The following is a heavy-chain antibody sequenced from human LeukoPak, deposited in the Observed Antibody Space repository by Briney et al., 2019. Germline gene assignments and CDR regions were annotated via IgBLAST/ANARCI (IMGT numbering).Heavy chain of an antibody. CDR1: GFTFSSYA. Sequence: GGSLRLSCAASGFTFSSYAMHWVRQAPGKGLEWVAVISYDGSNKCYADSVKGRFTISRDNSKNTLYLQMNSLRAEDTAVYYCASYSSGWQNDYWGQGTLVTVSS. V-gene: IGHV3-30-3*01. CDR2: ISYDGSNK. CDR3: ASYSSGWQNDY. D-gene: IGHD6-19*01. J-gene: IGHJ4*02.